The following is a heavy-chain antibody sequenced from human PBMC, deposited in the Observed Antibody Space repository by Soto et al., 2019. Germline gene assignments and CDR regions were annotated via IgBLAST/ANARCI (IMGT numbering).Heavy chain of an antibody. V-gene: IGHV1-3*01. CDR3: ARESYSSSENWFDP. J-gene: IGHJ5*02. CDR2: INAGTGNT. D-gene: IGHD6-6*01. Sequence: ASVKVSCKASGYTFTSYAMHWVRQAPGQRLEWMGWINAGTGNTKYSQKFQGRVTITRDTSASTVYMELSSLTSEDTAVYYCARESYSSSENWFDPWGQGTLVTVS. CDR1: GYTFTSYA.